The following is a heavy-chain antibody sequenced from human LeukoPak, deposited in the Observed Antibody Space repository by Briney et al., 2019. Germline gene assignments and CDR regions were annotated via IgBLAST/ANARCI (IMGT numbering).Heavy chain of an antibody. V-gene: IGHV4-39*01. D-gene: IGHD5-12*01. Sequence: KTSETLSLTCTVSGGSISSSSYYWGWIRQPPGKGLEWIGSIYYSGSTYYNPSLKSRVTISVDTSKNQFSLKLSSVTAADTAVYYCARHPSRGLRIPYYYYYYMDVWGKGTTVTISS. CDR2: IYYSGST. CDR1: GGSISSSSYY. CDR3: ARHPSRGLRIPYYYYYYMDV. J-gene: IGHJ6*03.